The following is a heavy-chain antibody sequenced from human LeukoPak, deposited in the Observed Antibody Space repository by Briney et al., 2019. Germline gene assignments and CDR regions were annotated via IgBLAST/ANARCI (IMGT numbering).Heavy chain of an antibody. CDR3: ARRYYYGSGSYPRYYYYYYMDV. V-gene: IGHV4-59*01. D-gene: IGHD3-10*01. Sequence: SETLSLTCTVSGGSISSYYWSWIRQPPGKGLEWIGYIYYSGSTNYNPSLKSRVTISVDTSKNQFSLKLSSVTAADTAVYYCARRYYYGSGSYPRYYYYYYMDVWGKGTTVTVSS. CDR2: IYYSGST. CDR1: GGSISSYY. J-gene: IGHJ6*03.